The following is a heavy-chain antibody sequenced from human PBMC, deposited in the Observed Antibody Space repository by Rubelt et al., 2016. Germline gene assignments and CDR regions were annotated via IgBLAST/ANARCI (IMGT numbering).Heavy chain of an antibody. CDR3: AGRGTAVTLDY. CDR1: GFTVSNHY. D-gene: IGHD4-17*01. J-gene: IGHJ4*02. CDR2: IYSGGSI. V-gene: IGHV3-53*01. Sequence: EVQLEESGGGLIQPGGSLRLSCAASGFTVSNHYMSWVRQSPGKGLEWVSVIYSGGSIYYADSVKGRFAISRDNSKNTRYLQMTSLRAEDAAVYYCAGRGTAVTLDYWGQGTLVTVSS.